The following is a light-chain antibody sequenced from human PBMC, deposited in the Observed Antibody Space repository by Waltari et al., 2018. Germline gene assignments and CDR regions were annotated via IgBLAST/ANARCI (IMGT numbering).Light chain of an antibody. V-gene: IGKV4-1*01. CDR1: QSVLSTSTRETY. Sequence: DIVMTQSPDSLAVSLGERATINCKSSQSVLSTSTRETYIAWYQQKPGQTPRLLINWATTRASGVPDRFSGSGSGTDFTLTVSSLQAEDVAVYYCHQYYIPPLTFGQGTRLEIK. CDR3: HQYYIPPLT. J-gene: IGKJ5*01. CDR2: WAT.